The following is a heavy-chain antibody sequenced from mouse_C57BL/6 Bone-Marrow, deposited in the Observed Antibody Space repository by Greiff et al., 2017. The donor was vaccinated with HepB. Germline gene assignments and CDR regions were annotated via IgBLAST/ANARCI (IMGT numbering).Heavy chain of an antibody. CDR2: ISNGGGST. CDR1: GFTFSDYY. J-gene: IGHJ3*01. V-gene: IGHV5-12*01. Sequence: VQLKESGGGLVQPGGSLKLSCAASGFTFSDYYMYWVRQTPEKRLEWVAYISNGGGSTYYPDTVKGRFTISRDNAKNTLYLQMSRLKSEDTAMYYCASPTYYSNSAFAYWGQGTLVTVSA. D-gene: IGHD2-5*01. CDR3: ASPTYYSNSAFAY.